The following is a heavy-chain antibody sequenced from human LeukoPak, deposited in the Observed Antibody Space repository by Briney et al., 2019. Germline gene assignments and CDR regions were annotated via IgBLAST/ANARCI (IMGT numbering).Heavy chain of an antibody. CDR1: GYTFIGYY. Sequence: GASVKVSCKASGYTFIGYYMHWVRQAPGQGLEWMGWINPNSGGTNYAQKFQGRVTMTRDTSISTAYMELSRLRSDDTAVYYCARDHGGNSGAFDIWGQGTMVTVSS. D-gene: IGHD4-23*01. CDR3: ARDHGGNSGAFDI. CDR2: INPNSGGT. V-gene: IGHV1-2*02. J-gene: IGHJ3*02.